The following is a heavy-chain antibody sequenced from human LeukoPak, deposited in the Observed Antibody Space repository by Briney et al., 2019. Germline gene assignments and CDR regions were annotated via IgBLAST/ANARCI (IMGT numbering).Heavy chain of an antibody. D-gene: IGHD5-12*01. CDR3: ARGARSGYDSPVDY. Sequence: SVKVSCKASGGTFSSYAISWVRQAPGQGLEWMGGIIPIFGTANYAQKFQGRVTITTDESTSTAYMELSSLRSEDTAVYYCARGARSGYDSPVDYWGQGTQVTVSS. CDR1: GGTFSSYA. J-gene: IGHJ4*02. V-gene: IGHV1-69*05. CDR2: IIPIFGTA.